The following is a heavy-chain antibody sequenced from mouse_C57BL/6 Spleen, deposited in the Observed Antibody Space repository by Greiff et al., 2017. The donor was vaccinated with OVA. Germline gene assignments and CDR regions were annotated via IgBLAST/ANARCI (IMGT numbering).Heavy chain of an antibody. D-gene: IGHD2-4*01. CDR3: AKGYDFGGFAY. CDR1: GYTFTDYY. CDR2: INPHNGGT. V-gene: IGHV1-26*01. J-gene: IGHJ3*01. Sequence: EVQLQQSGPELVKPGASVKISCKASGYTFTDYYMNWVKQSHGKSLEWIGDINPHNGGTSYNQKFKGKATLTVDKSSSTAYMGLRSLTSEDPAVYYCAKGYDFGGFAYWGQGTLVTVSA.